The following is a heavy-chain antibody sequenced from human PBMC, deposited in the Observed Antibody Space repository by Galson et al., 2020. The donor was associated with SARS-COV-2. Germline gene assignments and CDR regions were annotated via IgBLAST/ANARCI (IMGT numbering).Heavy chain of an antibody. CDR2: IYYGGDT. V-gene: IGHV4-59*13. J-gene: IGHJ4*02. Sequence: SDTLYLTFTASGASINSYSWIWIRQPPEKGLEWIGYIYYGGDTNYNPSFTSRVTISADTSKNQFSLKLTSVTAADTAVYYCANYDSLTGYLHNWGQGTLVTVSS. CDR3: ANYDSLTGYLHN. D-gene: IGHD3-9*01. CDR1: GASINSYS.